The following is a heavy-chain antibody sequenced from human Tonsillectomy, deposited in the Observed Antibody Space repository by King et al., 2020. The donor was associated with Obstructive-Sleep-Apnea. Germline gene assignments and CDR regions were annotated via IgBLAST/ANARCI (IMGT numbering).Heavy chain of an antibody. Sequence: VQLQESGPGLVKPSETLSLTCTVSGGSISSYSWSWIRQPPGKGLEWIGYIYYSGSTNYNPSLKSRVSISVDTSKNQFSLRLSSVTAADTAVYSCARISTRKSGFPLDYWGQGTLVTVSS. D-gene: IGHD3-22*01. CDR2: IYYSGST. CDR1: GGSISSYS. J-gene: IGHJ4*02. CDR3: ARISTRKSGFPLDY. V-gene: IGHV4-59*08.